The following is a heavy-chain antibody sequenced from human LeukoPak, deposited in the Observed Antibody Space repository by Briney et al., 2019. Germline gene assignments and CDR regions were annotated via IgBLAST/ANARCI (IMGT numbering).Heavy chain of an antibody. V-gene: IGHV3-48*01. Sequence: GSLRLSCAASGFTFSSYSMNWVRQAPGKGLEWVSYISSSSSTIYYADSVKGRFTISRDNAKNSLYLQMNSLRAEDTAVYYCARDLREHGVFDIWGQGTMVTVSS. D-gene: IGHD1-26*01. J-gene: IGHJ3*02. CDR3: ARDLREHGVFDI. CDR2: ISSSSSTI. CDR1: GFTFSSYS.